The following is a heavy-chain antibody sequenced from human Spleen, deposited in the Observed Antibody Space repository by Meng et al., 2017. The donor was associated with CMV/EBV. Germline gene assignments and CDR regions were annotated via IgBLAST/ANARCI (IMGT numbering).Heavy chain of an antibody. CDR1: GFTVSGTY. J-gene: IGHJ4*02. D-gene: IGHD6-19*01. Sequence: CAASGFTVSGTYMSWVRQAPGKGLEGVSVIYSGDSTYHADSVKGRFTISRDNSKNTVYLQMNSLRAEDTAVYYCARAPSSGWPLDYWGQGTLVTVSS. CDR2: IYSGDST. V-gene: IGHV3-53*01. CDR3: ARAPSSGWPLDY.